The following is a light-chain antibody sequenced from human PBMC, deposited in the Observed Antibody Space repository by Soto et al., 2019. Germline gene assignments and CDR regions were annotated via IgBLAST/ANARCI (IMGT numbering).Light chain of an antibody. V-gene: IGKV3-15*01. J-gene: IGKJ1*01. CDR3: QQYNNWPWT. Sequence: IILSPDTLSASPGPSVSLPWRASQSISDTLAWYQQKPGQAPRLLIYGASTRAPGFPARFSGSGSGTDSTLTISSLQSEDFAVYYCQQYNNWPWTFGQGTKVDIK. CDR2: GAS. CDR1: QSISDT.